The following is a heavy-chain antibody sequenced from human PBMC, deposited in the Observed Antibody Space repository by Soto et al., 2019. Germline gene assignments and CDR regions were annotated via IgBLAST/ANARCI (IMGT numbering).Heavy chain of an antibody. CDR3: ASRVSYGMYTRANDAFDI. D-gene: IGHD1-20*01. CDR2: IDPSDSYT. V-gene: IGHV5-10-1*01. Sequence: PGESLKISCKGSGYSFTSYWISWVRQMPGKGLEWMGRIDPSDSYTNYSPSFQGHVTISADKSISTAYLQWSSLKASDTAMYYCASRVSYGMYTRANDAFDIWGQGTMVTVSS. J-gene: IGHJ3*02. CDR1: GYSFTSYW.